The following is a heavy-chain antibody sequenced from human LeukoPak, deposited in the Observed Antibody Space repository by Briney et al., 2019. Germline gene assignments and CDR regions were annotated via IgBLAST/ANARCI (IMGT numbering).Heavy chain of an antibody. J-gene: IGHJ4*02. D-gene: IGHD6-19*01. CDR2: IYHSGST. CDR3: AAQVAAVAGTKYYFDC. CDR1: GGSISSGGYY. V-gene: IGHV4-30-2*01. Sequence: PSETLSLTCTVSGGSISSGGYYWSWIRQPPGKGLEWIGYIYHSGSTYYNPSLKSRVTISVDTSKNQFSLKLSSVTAADTAVYYCAAQVAAVAGTKYYFDCWGQGTLVTVSS.